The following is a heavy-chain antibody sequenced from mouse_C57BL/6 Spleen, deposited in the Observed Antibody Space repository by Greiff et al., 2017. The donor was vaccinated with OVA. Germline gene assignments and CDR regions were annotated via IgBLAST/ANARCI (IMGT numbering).Heavy chain of an antibody. CDR1: GYAFSSSW. D-gene: IGHD1-1*01. Sequence: VQLVESGPELVKPGASVKISCKASGYAFSSSWMNWVKQRPGKGLEWIGRIYPGDGDTNYNGKFKGKATLTADKSSSTAYMQLSSLTSEDSAVYFCARDDYGSSYLDYWGQGTTLTVSS. CDR3: ARDDYGSSYLDY. CDR2: IYPGDGDT. J-gene: IGHJ2*01. V-gene: IGHV1-82*01.